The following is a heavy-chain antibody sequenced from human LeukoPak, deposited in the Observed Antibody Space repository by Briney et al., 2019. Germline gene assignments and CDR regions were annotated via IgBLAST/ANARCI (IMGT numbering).Heavy chain of an antibody. CDR3: AKQFEVTIFGVVIGPFDY. D-gene: IGHD3-3*01. Sequence: GGSLRLSCAASGFTFSSYGMHWVRQAPGKGLEWVAFIRYDGSNKYYADSVKGQFTISRDNSKNTLYLQMNSLRAEDTAVYYCAKQFEVTIFGVVIGPFDYWGQGTLVTVSS. CDR2: IRYDGSNK. J-gene: IGHJ4*02. V-gene: IGHV3-30*02. CDR1: GFTFSSYG.